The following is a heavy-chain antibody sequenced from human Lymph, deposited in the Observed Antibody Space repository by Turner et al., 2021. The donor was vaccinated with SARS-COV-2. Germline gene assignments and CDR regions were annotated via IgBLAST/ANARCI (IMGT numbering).Heavy chain of an antibody. CDR1: GFTFSNYA. V-gene: IGHV3-23*01. CDR2: ISGSGART. CDR3: AKSPLGEDYFDY. D-gene: IGHD3-16*01. Sequence: EVQLLESGGVFVQPGGSLRLSCAASGFTFSNYAMRWVRQAPGKGLEWVSDISGSGARTYYADSVKGRVTISRDKSKNTLFLQMNSLRADDTAIYYCAKSPLGEDYFDYWGQGTLVTVSS. J-gene: IGHJ4*02.